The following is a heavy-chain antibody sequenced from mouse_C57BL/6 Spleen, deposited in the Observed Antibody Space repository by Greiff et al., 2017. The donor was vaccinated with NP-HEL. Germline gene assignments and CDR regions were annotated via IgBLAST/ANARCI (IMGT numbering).Heavy chain of an antibody. CDR1: GFTFSDYG. CDR2: ISSGSSTI. D-gene: IGHD2-4*01. Sequence: EVMLVESGGGLVKPGGSLKLSCAASGFTFSDYGMHWVRQAPEKGLEWVAYISSGSSTIYYADTVKGRFTISRDNAKNTLFLQMTSLRSEDTAMYYCARLLYYDYDEDYWGQGTTLTVSS. V-gene: IGHV5-17*01. J-gene: IGHJ2*01. CDR3: ARLLYYDYDEDY.